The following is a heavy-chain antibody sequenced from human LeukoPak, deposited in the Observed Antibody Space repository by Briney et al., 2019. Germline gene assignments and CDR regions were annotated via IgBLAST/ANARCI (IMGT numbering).Heavy chain of an antibody. CDR2: IYYSGST. J-gene: IGHJ4*02. D-gene: IGHD3-22*01. V-gene: IGHV4-59*11. Sequence: SETLSLTCTVSGGFISSHYWSWIRQPPGKGLEWIGYIYYSGSTNYNPSLKSRVTISVDTSKNQFSLKLSSVTAADTAVYYCARGHFYDSSGYFDWGQGTLVTVSS. CDR3: ARGHFYDSSGYFD. CDR1: GGFISSHY.